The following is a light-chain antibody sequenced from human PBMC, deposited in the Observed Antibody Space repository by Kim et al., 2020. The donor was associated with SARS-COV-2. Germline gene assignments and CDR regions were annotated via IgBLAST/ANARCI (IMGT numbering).Light chain of an antibody. V-gene: IGLV1-44*01. CDR1: TSNVGSNT. J-gene: IGLJ3*02. Sequence: ELTQPPSASGTPGQRVTISCSGGTSNVGSNTVNWFQQLPGAAPKLLIFSDNERPSGVPDRFSGSKSDTSASLAISGLQSEDEADYFCATWDDSLNGGVFGGGTKLTVL. CDR3: ATWDDSLNGGV. CDR2: SDN.